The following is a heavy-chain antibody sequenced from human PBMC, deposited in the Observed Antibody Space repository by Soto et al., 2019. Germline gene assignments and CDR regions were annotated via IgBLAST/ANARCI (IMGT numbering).Heavy chain of an antibody. V-gene: IGHV3-9*01. CDR2: MSWNSDSI. CDR1: GFNFDAYA. D-gene: IGHD6-19*01. CDR3: AKTGMRTQWLAPSVDC. Sequence: EVRLVESGGGLVKPGRSLRLSCAASGFNFDAYAMHWVRQFPGKGLEWVSGMSWNSDSIDYADSWKGRFTISRDNAKNSLYLQMNGMAADETAVYYCAKTGMRTQWLAPSVDCWGQGTLVTASS. J-gene: IGHJ4*02.